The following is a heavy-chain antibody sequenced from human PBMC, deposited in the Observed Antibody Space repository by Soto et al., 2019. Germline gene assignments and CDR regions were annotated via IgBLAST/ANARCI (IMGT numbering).Heavy chain of an antibody. CDR1: GYRFTSYG. Sequence: QAKLVQSGPEVKKPGAPVKVSCKPSGYRFTSYGISWVRQAPVQGLEWLGWISAYDDNTKYAQTLQGRVSMSTDTSANTAYMEVTSVRSDAPAMYYCARGGYYDSSGSLKYHSNSMNVWGQGTTVTVSS. CDR2: ISAYDDNT. V-gene: IGHV1-18*01. D-gene: IGHD3-22*01. CDR3: ARGGYYDSSGSLKYHSNSMNV. J-gene: IGHJ6*02.